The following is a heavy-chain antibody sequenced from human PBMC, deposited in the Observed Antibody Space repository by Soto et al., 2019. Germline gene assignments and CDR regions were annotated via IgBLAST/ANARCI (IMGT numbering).Heavy chain of an antibody. CDR1: GGTFSSYT. J-gene: IGHJ4*02. CDR3: ATPTSGWGDLDY. Sequence: QVQLVQSGAEVKEPGSSVKVSCKASGGTFSSYTFTWVRQAPGQGLECMGGISATFGTTNYAQKFQGRITVTADKSPNTVYMELTNLRSDDTAVYSCATPTSGWGDLDYWGQGTLVTVTT. D-gene: IGHD6-19*01. V-gene: IGHV1-69*14. CDR2: ISATFGTT.